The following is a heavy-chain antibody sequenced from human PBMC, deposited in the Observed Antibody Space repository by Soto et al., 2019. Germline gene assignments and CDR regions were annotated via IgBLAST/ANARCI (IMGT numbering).Heavy chain of an antibody. CDR1: GYTFTSYA. D-gene: IGHD2-2*02. CDR2: INAGNGNT. Sequence: GASVKVSCKASGYTFTSYAMHWVRQAPGQRLEWMGWINAGNGNTKYSQKFQGRVTITRDTSASTAYMELSSLRSEDTAVYYCAREKGRSVVVPAAIPLGYWGQGTLVTVPQ. V-gene: IGHV1-3*01. CDR3: AREKGRSVVVPAAIPLGY. J-gene: IGHJ4*02.